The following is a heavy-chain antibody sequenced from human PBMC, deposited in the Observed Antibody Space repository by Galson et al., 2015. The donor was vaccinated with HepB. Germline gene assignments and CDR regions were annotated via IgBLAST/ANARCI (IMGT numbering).Heavy chain of an antibody. J-gene: IGHJ5*02. CDR3: ARGQHDYGDYVSSSWFDP. D-gene: IGHD4-17*01. CDR2: IYYSGST. CDR1: GGSISSGGYY. Sequence: TLSLTCSVSGGSISSGGYYWSWIRQHPGKGLEWIGYIYYSGSTYYNPSLKSRVTISVDTSKNQFSLKLSSVAAADMAVYYCARGQHDYGDYVSSSWFDPWGQGTLVTVSS. V-gene: IGHV4-31*03.